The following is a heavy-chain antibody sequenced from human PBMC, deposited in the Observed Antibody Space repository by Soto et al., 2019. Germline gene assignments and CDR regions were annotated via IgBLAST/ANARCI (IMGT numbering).Heavy chain of an antibody. J-gene: IGHJ3*02. CDR3: AMEQYYDSSGLSYAFDI. CDR1: GYTFTSYG. CDR2: ISAYNGNT. V-gene: IGHV1-18*01. D-gene: IGHD3-22*01. Sequence: GASVKVSCKASGYTFTSYGTSWVRQAPGQGLEWMGWISAYNGNTNYAQKLQGRVTMTTDTSTSTAYMELRSLRSDDTAVYYCAMEQYYDSSGLSYAFDIWGQGTMVTVSS.